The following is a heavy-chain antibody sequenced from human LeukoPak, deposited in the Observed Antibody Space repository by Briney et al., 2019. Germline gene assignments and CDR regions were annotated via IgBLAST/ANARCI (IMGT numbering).Heavy chain of an antibody. CDR3: ARVSGVAAAPFDY. Sequence: GPTLKVSCTASGYTFTSYYMHWVRQAPGQGLEWMGLINPSGGSTSYTQKFQGRVTMTRDTSTSTVYMELSSLSSEDTAVYCCARVSGVAAAPFDYWGQGTLVTVSS. CDR1: GYTFTSYY. J-gene: IGHJ4*02. CDR2: INPSGGST. V-gene: IGHV1-46*01. D-gene: IGHD6-19*01.